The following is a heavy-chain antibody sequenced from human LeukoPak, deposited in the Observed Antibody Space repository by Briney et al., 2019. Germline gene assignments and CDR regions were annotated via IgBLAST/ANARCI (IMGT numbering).Heavy chain of an antibody. CDR2: ISGRTGGT. Sequence: PGGSLRLSCAASGFTFNTNAMSWVRQAPGKGLEWVSAISGRTGGTYYADSVKGRFTISRDNSKSTLYLQMDSLRAEDTAVYYCTRGGLEPVDIWGQGTLVTVSS. V-gene: IGHV3-23*01. CDR1: GFTFNTNA. J-gene: IGHJ4*02. CDR3: TRGGLEPVDI. D-gene: IGHD1-1*01.